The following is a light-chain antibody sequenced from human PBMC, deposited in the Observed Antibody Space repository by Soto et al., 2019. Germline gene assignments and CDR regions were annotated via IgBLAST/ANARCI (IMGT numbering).Light chain of an antibody. Sequence: QSALTQPDSVSGSPGQPITISSTGTSSDVGGYNYVSWYQQHPGKATKLMIYDVSNRPSGVSNRFSGSKSGNTASLTISGLQAEDEPDYYCRSYTSSSTSYVVFGGGTKLTVL. J-gene: IGLJ2*01. CDR2: DVS. CDR1: SSDVGGYNY. V-gene: IGLV2-14*01. CDR3: RSYTSSSTSYVV.